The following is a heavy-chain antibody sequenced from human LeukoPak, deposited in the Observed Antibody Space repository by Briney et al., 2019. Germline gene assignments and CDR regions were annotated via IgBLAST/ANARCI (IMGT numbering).Heavy chain of an antibody. CDR2: IYDDNA. Sequence: GGSLRLSCAASGFTVSAYAMAWVRQAPGKGLEWVSTIYDDNAYYADSVKGRFAISTDNSKNTLYLQMNSLRVEDTAVYFCAARKVRGVWFYLDYWGQGTLVTVSS. V-gene: IGHV3-23*01. CDR3: AARKVRGVWFYLDY. CDR1: GFTVSAYA. J-gene: IGHJ4*02. D-gene: IGHD3-10*01.